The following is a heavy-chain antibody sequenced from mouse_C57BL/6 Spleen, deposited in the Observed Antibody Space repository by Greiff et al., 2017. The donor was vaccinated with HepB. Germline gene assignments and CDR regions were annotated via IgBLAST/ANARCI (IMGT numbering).Heavy chain of an antibody. CDR3: ARDLYYDYDLAWFAY. Sequence: EVKLVESGGGLVKPGGSLKLSCAASGFTFSSYAMSWVRQTPEKRLEWVATISDGGSYTYYPDNVKGRFTISRDNAKNNLYRQMSHLKSEDTAMYDCARDLYYDYDLAWFAYWGQGTLVTVSA. D-gene: IGHD2-4*01. J-gene: IGHJ3*01. V-gene: IGHV5-4*01. CDR2: ISDGGSYT. CDR1: GFTFSSYA.